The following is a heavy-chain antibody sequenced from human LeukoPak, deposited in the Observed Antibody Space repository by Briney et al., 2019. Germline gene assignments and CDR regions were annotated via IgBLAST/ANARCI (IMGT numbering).Heavy chain of an antibody. CDR3: ARDRNSGSSLDI. CDR2: IYPYSGDT. CDR1: GYTFTGYY. V-gene: IGHV1-2*03. D-gene: IGHD6-6*01. Sequence: LGASVKVSCKASGYTFTGYYIHWVRQAPGQGLEWVGWIYPYSGDTNYAQNFQGRVTMTRDTSISTAYMELSSLKSDDTAVYYCARDRNSGSSLDIWGQGTMLTVSS. J-gene: IGHJ3*02.